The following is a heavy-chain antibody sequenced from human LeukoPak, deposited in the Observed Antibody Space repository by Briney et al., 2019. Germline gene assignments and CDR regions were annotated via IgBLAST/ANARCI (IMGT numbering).Heavy chain of an antibody. D-gene: IGHD6-13*01. J-gene: IGHJ5*02. V-gene: IGHV4-61*02. CDR2: IYTSGST. CDR3: ARPPGIAAAWFDP. Sequence: SETLSLTCTASGDSISSGSYYWSWIRQPAGKGLEWIGRIYTSGSTNYNPSLKSRVTISVDTSKNQFSLKLSSVTAADTAVYFCARPPGIAAAWFDPWGQGTLVTVSS. CDR1: GDSISSGSYY.